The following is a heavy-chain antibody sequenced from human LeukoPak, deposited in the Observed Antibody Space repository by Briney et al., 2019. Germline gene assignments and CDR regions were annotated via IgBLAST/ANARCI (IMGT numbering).Heavy chain of an antibody. CDR1: GGSISSYY. J-gene: IGHJ4*02. CDR2: IYTTGNT. D-gene: IGHD3-3*01. CDR3: ARDARGWSGFDY. V-gene: IGHV4-4*07. Sequence: SEALSLTRSVSGGSISSYYWSWIRQPAGKGREWIGRIYTTGNTDCNPSLKSRVTMSVDTSKNQFSLNLSSVTAADTAVYYCARDARGWSGFDYWGQGTLVTVSS.